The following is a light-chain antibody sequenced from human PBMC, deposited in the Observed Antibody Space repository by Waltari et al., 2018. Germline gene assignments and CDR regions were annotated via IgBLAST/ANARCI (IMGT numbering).Light chain of an antibody. Sequence: EIVLTQSPGTLSLSPGERATLSSRASPSVSSSYLAWYQQKPGQAPRLLIYGASSRATGIPDRFSGSGSGTDFTLTISRLEPEDFAVYYCQQYGSPYTFGQGTKLEIK. CDR1: PSVSSSY. CDR3: QQYGSPYT. J-gene: IGKJ2*01. V-gene: IGKV3-20*01. CDR2: GAS.